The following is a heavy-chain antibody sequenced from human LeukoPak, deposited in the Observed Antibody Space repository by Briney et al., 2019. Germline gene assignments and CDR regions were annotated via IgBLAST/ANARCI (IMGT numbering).Heavy chain of an antibody. D-gene: IGHD2-21*02. CDR1: GGSISSYY. J-gene: IGHJ6*02. CDR3: ARSSVGLPIVGPAKNYYYYGMDV. CDR2: IYTSGST. V-gene: IGHV4-4*07. Sequence: SETLSLTCTVSGGSISSYYWSWIRQPAGKGLEWIGRIYTSGSTNYNPSLKSRVTMSEDTSKNQFSLKLSTVTAADTAVYYCARSSVGLPIVGPAKNYYYYGMDVWGQGTTVTVSS.